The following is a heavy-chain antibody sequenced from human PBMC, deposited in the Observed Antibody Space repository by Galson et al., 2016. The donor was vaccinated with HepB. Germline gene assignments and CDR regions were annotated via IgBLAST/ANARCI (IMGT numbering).Heavy chain of an antibody. CDR2: INAGNGNT. V-gene: IGHV1-3*01. J-gene: IGHJ6*02. CDR1: GGTFTNYA. D-gene: IGHD3-10*01. CDR3: ARNYYHSGSDGRGMDV. Sequence: SVKVSCKASGGTFTNYAMHWVRQAPGQRLEWLGWINAGNGNTKSSQNFQGRVTITRDTSASTAYMELGSLRSEDTAVYYCARNYYHSGSDGRGMDVWGQGTTVTVSS.